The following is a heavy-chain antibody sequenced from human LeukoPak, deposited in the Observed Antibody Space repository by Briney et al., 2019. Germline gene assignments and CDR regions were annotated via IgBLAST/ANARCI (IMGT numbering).Heavy chain of an antibody. Sequence: GGSLRLSCAASGFTFSTYWMHWVRQAPGRGLVWVARIKGDGSSTIYADSVKGRFTISRDNPKNTLYLQTSSLRAEDTAVYYCARASTTVPNLLDHWGRGTLVTVSS. CDR2: IKGDGSST. CDR3: ARASTTVPNLLDH. CDR1: GFTFSTYW. D-gene: IGHD4-17*01. J-gene: IGHJ4*02. V-gene: IGHV3-74*01.